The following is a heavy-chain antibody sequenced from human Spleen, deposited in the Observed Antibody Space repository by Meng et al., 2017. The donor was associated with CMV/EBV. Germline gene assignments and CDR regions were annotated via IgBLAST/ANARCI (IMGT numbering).Heavy chain of an antibody. J-gene: IGHJ6*02. CDR1: GGSISSSSYY. D-gene: IGHD2-15*01. V-gene: IGHV4-39*01. CDR2: IYYSGST. CDR3: ARQQVGSMDV. Sequence: SQTLSLTCTVSGGSISSSSYYWGWIRQPPGKGLEWIGSIYYSGSTYYNPSLKSRVTISVDTSKNQFSLKLSSVTAADTAVYYCARQQVGSMDVWGQGTTVTVSS.